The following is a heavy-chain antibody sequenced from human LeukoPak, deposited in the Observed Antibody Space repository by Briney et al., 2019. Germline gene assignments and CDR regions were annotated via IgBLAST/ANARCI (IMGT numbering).Heavy chain of an antibody. Sequence: ASVKVSCKTSVGTFSSSAITWVRQAPGQGLEWMGRIIPVLNITTYAQKFQGGVTITADTSTSTVYMELSSLRSEETAVYYCARDQGLTAPPPYGLYVWGQGTTVIVSS. D-gene: IGHD5-18*01. J-gene: IGHJ6*02. V-gene: IGHV1-69*04. CDR2: IIPVLNIT. CDR3: ARDQGLTAPPPYGLYV. CDR1: VGTFSSSA.